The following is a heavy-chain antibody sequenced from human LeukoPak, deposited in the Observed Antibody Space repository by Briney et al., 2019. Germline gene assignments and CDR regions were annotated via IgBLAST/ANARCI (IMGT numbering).Heavy chain of an antibody. J-gene: IGHJ4*02. Sequence: PGGSLRLSCAASGFTFSSYAMSWVRQTPGKGLEWVSGITASGGSTYHADSVKGRFTISRDNSISTLNLQMNNLRAEDTAIYYCAKGLGFWSGYYTPFDYWGQGSSVTVSS. V-gene: IGHV3-23*01. D-gene: IGHD3-3*01. CDR1: GFTFSSYA. CDR2: ITASGGST. CDR3: AKGLGFWSGYYTPFDY.